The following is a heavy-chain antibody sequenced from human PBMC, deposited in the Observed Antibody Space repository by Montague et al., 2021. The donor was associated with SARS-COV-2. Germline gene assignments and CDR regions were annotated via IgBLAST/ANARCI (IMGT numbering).Heavy chain of an antibody. CDR1: GFTFSSYA. J-gene: IGHJ6*02. Sequence: SLRLSCAASGFTFSSYAMSWVRQAPGKGLEWVSAISGSGGSTYYADSVKGRFTISRDNSKNTLYLQMNSLRAEDTAVYYCAKDRPEHEDGWYGLGPYYYSYGMDVWGQGTTVTVSS. D-gene: IGHD6-19*01. V-gene: IGHV3-23*01. CDR3: AKDRPEHEDGWYGLGPYYYSYGMDV. CDR2: ISGSGGST.